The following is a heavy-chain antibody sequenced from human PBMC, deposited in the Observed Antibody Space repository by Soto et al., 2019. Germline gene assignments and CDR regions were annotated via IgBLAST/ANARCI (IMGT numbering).Heavy chain of an antibody. D-gene: IGHD6-19*01. V-gene: IGHV4-31*03. CDR2: IYYSGST. CDR1: GGSISSGGYY. Sequence: SETLSLTCTVSGGSISSGGYYWSWIRQHPGKGLQWIGYIYYSGSTYYNPSLKSRVTISVDTSKNQFSLKLSSVTAADTAVYYCATLYSSGWPSYWGQGTLVTVSS. J-gene: IGHJ4*02. CDR3: ATLYSSGWPSY.